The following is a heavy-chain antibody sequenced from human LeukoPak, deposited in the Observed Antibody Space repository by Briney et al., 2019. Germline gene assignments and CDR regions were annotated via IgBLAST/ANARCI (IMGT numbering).Heavy chain of an antibody. CDR3: ARDKQYSGDWFDP. CDR2: IYSGGST. CDR1: GFTVNSNY. Sequence: GGSLRLSCAASGFTVNSNYMSWVRQAPGKGLEWVSVIYSGGSTYYADSVKGRFTISRDNAKNTLYLQMNSLRAEDTAVDYCARDKQYSGDWFDPWGQGTLVTVSS. J-gene: IGHJ5*02. V-gene: IGHV3-53*01. D-gene: IGHD1-26*01.